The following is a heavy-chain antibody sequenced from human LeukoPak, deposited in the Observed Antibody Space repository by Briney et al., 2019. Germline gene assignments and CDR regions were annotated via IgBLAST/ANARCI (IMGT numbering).Heavy chain of an antibody. Sequence: PSETLSLTCTVSGDSISSGNHYWSWIRPPAGKGLEWIGRIYTSGSTNYNPSLKSRVTISVDMSKNQFSLKLSSVTAADTAVYYCARVMGYCSSTSCYGANWFDPWGQGTQVTVSS. CDR3: ARVMGYCSSTSCYGANWFDP. V-gene: IGHV4-61*02. CDR1: GDSISSGNHY. CDR2: IYTSGST. D-gene: IGHD2-2*01. J-gene: IGHJ5*02.